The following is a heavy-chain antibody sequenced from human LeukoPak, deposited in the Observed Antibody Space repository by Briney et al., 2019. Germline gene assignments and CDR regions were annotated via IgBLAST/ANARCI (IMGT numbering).Heavy chain of an antibody. V-gene: IGHV1-2*02. CDR2: INANSGDR. D-gene: IGHD2-2*02. J-gene: IGHJ4*02. Sequence: ASVKVSCKASGYTFTDYYLHWVRQAPGQGLEWMGWINANSGDRNYAQKFQGRVTITRDTSISTAYMELSSLTSDDTAMYHCARDPDIPSEDLDYWGQGTLVTVSS. CDR3: ARDPDIPSEDLDY. CDR1: GYTFTDYY.